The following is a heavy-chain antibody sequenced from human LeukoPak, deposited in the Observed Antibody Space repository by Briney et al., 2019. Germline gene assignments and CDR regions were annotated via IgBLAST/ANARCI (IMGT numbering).Heavy chain of an antibody. CDR3: ARARIAATSFDP. CDR1: GYTFTSYY. CDR2: INPNSGGT. Sequence: ASVKVSCKASGYTFTSYYMHWVRQAPGQGLEWMGWINPNSGGTNYAQKFQGRVTMTRDTSISTAYMELSRLRSDDTAVYYCARARIAATSFDPWGQGTLVTVSS. V-gene: IGHV1-2*02. D-gene: IGHD6-13*01. J-gene: IGHJ5*02.